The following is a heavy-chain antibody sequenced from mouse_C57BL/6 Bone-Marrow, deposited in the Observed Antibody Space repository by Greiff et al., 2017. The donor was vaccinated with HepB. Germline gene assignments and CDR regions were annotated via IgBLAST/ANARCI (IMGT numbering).Heavy chain of an antibody. Sequence: VKLQESGPELVKPGASVKISCKASGYAFSSSWMNWVKQRPGKGLEWSGRIYPGDGDTNYNGKFKGKATLTADKSSSTSYIQLSSLTSEDSAVYFCARTTVVFYYWGQGTTLTVSS. V-gene: IGHV1-82*01. CDR3: ARTTVVFYY. D-gene: IGHD1-1*01. CDR1: GYAFSSSW. J-gene: IGHJ2*01. CDR2: IYPGDGDT.